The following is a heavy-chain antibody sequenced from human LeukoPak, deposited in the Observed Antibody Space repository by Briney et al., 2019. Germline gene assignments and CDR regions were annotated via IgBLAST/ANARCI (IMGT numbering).Heavy chain of an antibody. CDR2: MNPNSGNT. CDR1: GYTFTSYD. CDR3: ARVRLTSDYDFWSGYYTDYYYYGMDV. D-gene: IGHD3-3*01. Sequence: ASVKVSCKASGYTFTSYDINWVRQATGQGLEWMGWMNPNSGNTGYVQKFQGRVTMTRNTSISTAYMELSSLRSEDTAVYYCARVRLTSDYDFWSGYYTDYYYYGMDVWGQGTTVTVSS. V-gene: IGHV1-8*01. J-gene: IGHJ6*02.